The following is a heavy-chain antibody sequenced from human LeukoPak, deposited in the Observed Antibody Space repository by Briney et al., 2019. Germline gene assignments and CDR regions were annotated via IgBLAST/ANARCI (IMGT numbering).Heavy chain of an antibody. CDR1: GFTFSSYS. CDR3: ARDGTTGYSYGEFDY. CDR2: ISSSSSTI. Sequence: GGSLRLSCAASGFTFSSYSMNWVRQAPGKGLEWVSYISSSSSTIYYADSVKGRFTISRDNAKNSLYLQMNSLRAEDTAVYYCARDGTTGYSYGEFDYWGQGTLVTVSS. V-gene: IGHV3-48*01. J-gene: IGHJ4*02. D-gene: IGHD5-18*01.